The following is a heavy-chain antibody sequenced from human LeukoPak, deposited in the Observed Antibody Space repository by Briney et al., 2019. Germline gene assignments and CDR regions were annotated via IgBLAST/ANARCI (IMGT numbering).Heavy chain of an antibody. J-gene: IGHJ3*01. CDR1: GGSFSGYQ. V-gene: IGHV4-34*01. Sequence: PSETLSLTCLVYGGSFSGYQWSWIRQPPGKGLEWIGEITHSGRTKYNPSLKSRVSISGDTSNKQFSLKLSSVTAADTAVYYCARGLEYYDSSGYHYLDAFDLWGQGTMVTVSS. CDR3: ARGLEYYDSSGYHYLDAFDL. CDR2: ITHSGRT. D-gene: IGHD3-22*01.